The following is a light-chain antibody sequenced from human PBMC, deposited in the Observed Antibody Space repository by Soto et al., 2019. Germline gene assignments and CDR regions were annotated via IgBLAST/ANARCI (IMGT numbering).Light chain of an antibody. V-gene: IGLV1-44*01. Sequence: SSLTHARPCCGAPGDICTIACSGSSSKIGSNTVDWYQQLPGTAPKLLIYSNSQRPSGVPDRLYGSNSGTSASLAISGLQYDDEDDYSCEARDDSMNGNVFGTGT. CDR1: SSKIGSNT. CDR2: SNS. J-gene: IGLJ1*01. CDR3: EARDDSMNGNV.